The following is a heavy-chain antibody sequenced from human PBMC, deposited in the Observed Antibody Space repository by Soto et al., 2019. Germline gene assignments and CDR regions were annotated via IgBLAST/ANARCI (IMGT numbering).Heavy chain of an antibody. J-gene: IGHJ4*02. V-gene: IGHV4-34*01. CDR2: INHSGST. Sequence: PSETLSLTCAVFGGSFSGYYWSWIRQPPGKGLEWIGEINHSGSTNYNPSLKSRVTISVDTSKNQFSLKLSSVTAAHTAVYYCARFPSDYWGPGTLVTVS. CDR1: GGSFSGYY. CDR3: ARFPSDY.